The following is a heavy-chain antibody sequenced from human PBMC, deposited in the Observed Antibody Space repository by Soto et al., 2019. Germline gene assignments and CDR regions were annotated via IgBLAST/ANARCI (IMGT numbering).Heavy chain of an antibody. Sequence: SETLSLTCTVSGGSIDSGDYYWSWIRQPPGKGLEWIGYVYYSGTTNYNPFLKSRVTLSLDKSKNQFSLKMNSVTAADTAVYYCARNHSEGDDYYGMDVWGQGTTVTVSS. CDR2: VYYSGTT. CDR1: GGSIDSGDYY. V-gene: IGHV4-61*08. CDR3: ARNHSEGDDYYGMDV. J-gene: IGHJ6*02. D-gene: IGHD1-26*01.